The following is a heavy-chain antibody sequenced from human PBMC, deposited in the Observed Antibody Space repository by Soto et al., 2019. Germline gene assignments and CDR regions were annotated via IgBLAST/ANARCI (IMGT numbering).Heavy chain of an antibody. J-gene: IGHJ4*02. CDR2: ISHDGSNQ. D-gene: IGHD6-25*01. V-gene: IGHV3-30*18. Sequence: QVQLVESGGGVVQPGGSLRLSCVASGFTLRTSGMHWVRQAPSKGLEWVAVISHDGSNQFYAESVKGRFTISRDNSKNMLYLQMNSLRAEDSAVYFCAKDSSAAFDYWGQGTVVTVSS. CDR1: GFTLRTSG. CDR3: AKDSSAAFDY.